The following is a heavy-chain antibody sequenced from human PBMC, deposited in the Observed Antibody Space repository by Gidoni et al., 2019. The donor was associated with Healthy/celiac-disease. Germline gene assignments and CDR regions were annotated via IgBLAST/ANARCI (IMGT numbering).Heavy chain of an antibody. J-gene: IGHJ4*02. CDR3: AKESVSELLNFDY. CDR1: EFTFSRYA. V-gene: IGHV3-23*01. CDR2: ISGSGGST. Sequence: EVQLLESGGGWVQPGGSLRLSCAAYEFTFSRYAMSWVRQAPGKGLEWVSAISGSGGSTYYADSLKGRFTISRDNSKNTLYLQMNSLRAEDTAVYYCAKESVSELLNFDYWGQGTLVTVSS. D-gene: IGHD1-26*01.